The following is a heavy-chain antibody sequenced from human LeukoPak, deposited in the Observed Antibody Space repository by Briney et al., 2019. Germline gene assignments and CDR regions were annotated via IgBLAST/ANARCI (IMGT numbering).Heavy chain of an antibody. Sequence: PSETLSLTCTVSGASISSYYWSWIRQPPGKGLEWIGYINYSGSTNYNPSLKSRVAISVDTSKSQFSLKLSSVTAADAAVYYCAKMVYVMKGGCYFDYWGQGALVTVSS. CDR1: GASISSYY. V-gene: IGHV4-59*01. D-gene: IGHD2-8*01. CDR3: AKMVYVMKGGCYFDY. J-gene: IGHJ4*02. CDR2: INYSGST.